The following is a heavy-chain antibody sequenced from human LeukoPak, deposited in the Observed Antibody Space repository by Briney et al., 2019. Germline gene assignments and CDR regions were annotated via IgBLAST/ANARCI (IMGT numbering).Heavy chain of an antibody. D-gene: IGHD3-10*01. Sequence: GGSLRLSCAASGFIFRNYDMHWVRQAPGKGLEWVAYVRYDGSNKYYADSVKGRFTISRDDSRNTLYLQMNSLRAGDTAVYYCAKDRGTARSTHFDYWGQGTLVTVSS. J-gene: IGHJ4*02. CDR1: GFIFRNYD. V-gene: IGHV3-30*02. CDR2: VRYDGSNK. CDR3: AKDRGTARSTHFDY.